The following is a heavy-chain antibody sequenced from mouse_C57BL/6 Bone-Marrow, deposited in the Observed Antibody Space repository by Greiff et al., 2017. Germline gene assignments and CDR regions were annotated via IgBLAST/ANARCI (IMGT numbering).Heavy chain of an antibody. CDR3: ARGPFYLKRDWFAY. Sequence: QVQLKESGPELVKPGASVKISCKASGYAFSSSWMNWVKQRPGKGLEWIGRIYPGDGDTNYNGKFKGKATLTADKSSSTAYMQLSSLTSEDSAVYFCARGPFYLKRDWFAYWGQGTLVTVSA. J-gene: IGHJ3*01. CDR2: IYPGDGDT. D-gene: IGHD5-5*01. CDR1: GYAFSSSW. V-gene: IGHV1-82*01.